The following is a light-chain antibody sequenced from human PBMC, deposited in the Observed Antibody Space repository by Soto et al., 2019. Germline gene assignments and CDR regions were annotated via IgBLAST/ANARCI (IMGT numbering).Light chain of an antibody. V-gene: IGLV2-14*01. CDR3: SSYTSSSTLL. Sequence: ALTQPASVSGSPGQSITISCTGTSSDVGGYNYVSWYQQHPGKAPKLMIYDVSNRPSGVSNRFSGSKSGNTASLTISGLQAEDEADYYCSSYTSSSTLLFGGGTKLTVL. J-gene: IGLJ2*01. CDR1: SSDVGGYNY. CDR2: DVS.